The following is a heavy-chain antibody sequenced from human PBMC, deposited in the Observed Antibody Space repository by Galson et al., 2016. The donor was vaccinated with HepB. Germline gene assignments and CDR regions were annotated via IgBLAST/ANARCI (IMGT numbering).Heavy chain of an antibody. J-gene: IGHJ4*02. Sequence: SLRLSCAASGFTFSRFWMSWVRQAPGKGLEWVANIEQDGSQEYYVDSVKSRFTISRDKARNSLFLQMNSLRAEDTAVYYCARGSEWELRSVGYWGQGSLVTVSS. D-gene: IGHD1-26*01. CDR3: ARGSEWELRSVGY. CDR2: IEQDGSQE. CDR1: GFTFSRFW. V-gene: IGHV3-7*01.